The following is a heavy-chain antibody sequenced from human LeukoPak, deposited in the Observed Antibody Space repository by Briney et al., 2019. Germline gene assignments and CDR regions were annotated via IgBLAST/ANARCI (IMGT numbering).Heavy chain of an antibody. CDR2: IWYDGSNK. D-gene: IGHD1-14*01. Sequence: GGSLRLSCAASGFTFTTYGMHWVRQAPGKGLEWVAIIWYDGSNKYYADSVKGRFTISRDNSKNTLYLQMSSLRAEDTAVYYCAAGEPYVYWGQGALVTVSS. V-gene: IGHV3-33*01. CDR3: AAGEPYVY. J-gene: IGHJ4*02. CDR1: GFTFTTYG.